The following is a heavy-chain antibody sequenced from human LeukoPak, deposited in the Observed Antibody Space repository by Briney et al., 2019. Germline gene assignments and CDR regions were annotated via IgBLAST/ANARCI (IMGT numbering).Heavy chain of an antibody. Sequence: PSETLSLTCTVSGGPISSYYWSWIRQPPGKGLEWIGYIYYSGSTNYNPSLKSRVTISVDTSKNQFSLKLSSVTAADTAVYYCARDKGRRDGYNFDYWGQGTLVTVSS. CDR1: GGPISSYY. J-gene: IGHJ4*02. D-gene: IGHD5-24*01. CDR2: IYYSGST. CDR3: ARDKGRRDGYNFDY. V-gene: IGHV4-59*01.